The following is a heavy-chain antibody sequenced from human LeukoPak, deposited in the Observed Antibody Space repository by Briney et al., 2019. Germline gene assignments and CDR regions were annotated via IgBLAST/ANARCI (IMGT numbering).Heavy chain of an antibody. J-gene: IGHJ4*02. CDR2: ITSNGVTT. D-gene: IGHD1-14*01. CDR1: GFTFITYA. Sequence: GGSLRLSCSASGFTFITYAMHWVRQAPGKGLECVSVITSNGVTTYYADSVKGRFTISRDNSKNTLYLQMSSLRTEDTAVYYCVKGSFRATSYTYFDYWGQGTLVTVSS. V-gene: IGHV3-64D*06. CDR3: VKGSFRATSYTYFDY.